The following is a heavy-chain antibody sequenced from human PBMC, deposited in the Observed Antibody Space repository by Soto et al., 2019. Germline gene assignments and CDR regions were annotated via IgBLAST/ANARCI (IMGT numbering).Heavy chain of an antibody. J-gene: IGHJ4*02. CDR3: ARDPKPLTNTARRAYYFDY. Sequence: GGSLRLSCAASGFTFSSYGMHWVRQAPGKGLEWVAVIWYDGSNKYYADSVKGRFTISRDNSKNTLYLQMNSLRAEDTAVYYCARDPKPLTNTARRAYYFDYWGQGTLVTVSS. CDR2: IWYDGSNK. D-gene: IGHD5-18*01. V-gene: IGHV3-33*01. CDR1: GFTFSSYG.